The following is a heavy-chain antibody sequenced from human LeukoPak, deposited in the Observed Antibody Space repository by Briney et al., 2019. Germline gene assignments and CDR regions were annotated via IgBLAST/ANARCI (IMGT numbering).Heavy chain of an antibody. CDR2: IYSGGST. CDR3: ARDLHHRLTGYFDQ. V-gene: IGHV3-53*01. CDR1: GFTVSSYY. Sequence: GGSLRLSCVASGFTVSSYYVGWVRQAPGKGLEWVSVIYSGGSTYYADSVEGRFTVSRDNSKNTLYLEMKSLRADDTAVYYCARDLHHRLTGYFDQWGQGTVVTVSS. D-gene: IGHD1-14*01. J-gene: IGHJ4*02.